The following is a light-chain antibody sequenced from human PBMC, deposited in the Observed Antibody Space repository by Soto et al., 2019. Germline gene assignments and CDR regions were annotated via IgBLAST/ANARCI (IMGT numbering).Light chain of an antibody. J-gene: IGKJ1*01. CDR2: GAS. Sequence: EIVMTQSPATLSVSPGERATLSCRASQSVSRSLAWYQHKPGQAPRLLIYGASTRATGIPVRFSGSGSGTEFTLTISSLQSEDFAVYYCQQYNNWPPEWTFGQGTKVEIK. CDR1: QSVSRS. V-gene: IGKV3-15*01. CDR3: QQYNNWPPEWT.